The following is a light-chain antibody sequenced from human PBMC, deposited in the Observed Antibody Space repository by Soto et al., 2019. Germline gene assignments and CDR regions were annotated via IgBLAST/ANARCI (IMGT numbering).Light chain of an antibody. CDR1: SDFGAYRY. CDR2: DVS. Sequence: QSVLTQPASVSGSPGQSITISCTGSDFGAYRYVSWYQQHPGKAPRLMIYDVSNRPSGVSDRFSGSKSGNTASLTISGLQPEDEAYFFCSLYTGGNARVVFGGGTKVTVL. J-gene: IGLJ2*01. CDR3: SLYTGGNARVV. V-gene: IGLV2-14*01.